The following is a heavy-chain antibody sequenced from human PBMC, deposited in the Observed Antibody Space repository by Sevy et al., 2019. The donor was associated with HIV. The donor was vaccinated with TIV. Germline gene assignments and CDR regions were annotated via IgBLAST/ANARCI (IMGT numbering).Heavy chain of an antibody. CDR1: GVSVTSDTYY. CDR3: ARGPYFFDKSGYFWDY. J-gene: IGHJ4*02. CDR2: VYHTGST. V-gene: IGHV4-61*01. Sequence: TLSLTCAVSGVSVTSDTYYWSWIRQPPGKGLEWIGYVYHTGSTNYSPSFKSRVTISIDTSKNQFSLRLFSVAAADTAIYYWARGPYFFDKSGYFWDYWGQGILVTVSS. D-gene: IGHD3-22*01.